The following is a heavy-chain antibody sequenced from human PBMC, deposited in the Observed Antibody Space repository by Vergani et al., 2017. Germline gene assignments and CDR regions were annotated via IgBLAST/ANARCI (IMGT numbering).Heavy chain of an antibody. CDR1: GFTFSSYG. CDR3: ARDRAAAGIGIDY. V-gene: IGHV3-33*01. Sequence: QVQLVESGGGVVRPGWSLRLSCAASGFTFSSYGMHWVRQAPGKGLEWVAIIWYDGSNTYYADSVKGRFTISRDNSKSTLYLQMNSLRAEDTAVYYCARDRAAAGIGIDYGGQGTLVTVSS. D-gene: IGHD6-13*01. J-gene: IGHJ4*02. CDR2: IWYDGSNT.